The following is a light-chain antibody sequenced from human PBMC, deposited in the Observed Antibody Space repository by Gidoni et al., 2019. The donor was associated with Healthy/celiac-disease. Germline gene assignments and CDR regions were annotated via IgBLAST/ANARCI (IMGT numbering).Light chain of an antibody. V-gene: IGKV1-17*01. CDR1: QGIRND. CDR2: AAS. Sequence: DIQMTHSPSSLSASVGDRVTITCRASQGIRNDIGWYQQKPGKAPKRLIYAASSLQSGVPSRFSGSGSGKEFTLTISSLQPEDFATYYSLQHNSYPWTFGQGTKVEIK. CDR3: LQHNSYPWT. J-gene: IGKJ1*01.